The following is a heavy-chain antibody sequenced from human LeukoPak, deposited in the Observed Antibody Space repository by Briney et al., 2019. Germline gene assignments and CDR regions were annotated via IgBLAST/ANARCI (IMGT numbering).Heavy chain of an antibody. J-gene: IGHJ4*02. Sequence: ASVKVSCKASGYTFSGYYMHWVRQAPGQGLEWVGWINPNSGGTNYAQKFQGRVTMTRDTSISTAYMELSRLLSGDTAVYYCARGKTMVYCGGDCYRFDNWGQGTLVTASS. D-gene: IGHD2-21*02. CDR2: INPNSGGT. V-gene: IGHV1-2*02. CDR3: ARGKTMVYCGGDCYRFDN. CDR1: GYTFSGYY.